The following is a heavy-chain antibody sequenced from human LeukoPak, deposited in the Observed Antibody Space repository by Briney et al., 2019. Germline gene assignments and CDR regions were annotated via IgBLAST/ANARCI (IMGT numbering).Heavy chain of an antibody. CDR3: ARARSGSYSNWFDP. V-gene: IGHV1-2*02. CDR1: GGTFSSYA. CDR2: INPNSGGT. D-gene: IGHD1-26*01. J-gene: IGHJ5*02. Sequence: ASVKVSCKASGGTFSSYAISWVRQAPGQGLEWMGWINPNSGGTNYAQKFQGRVTMTRDTSISTAYMELSRLRSDDTAVYYCARARSGSYSNWFDPWGQGTLVTVSS.